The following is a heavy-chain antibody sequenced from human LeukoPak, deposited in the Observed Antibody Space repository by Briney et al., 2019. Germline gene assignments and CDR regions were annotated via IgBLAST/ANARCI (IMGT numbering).Heavy chain of an antibody. Sequence: GGSLRLSCAASGFTFSSYAMSWVRQAPGKGLEWVSAISGSGGSTYYADSVKGRFTISRDNAKNSLHLQMNSLRAEDTAVYYCARGSLCSTTSCDPYYYMDVWGKGTTVTVSS. V-gene: IGHV3-23*01. D-gene: IGHD2-2*01. J-gene: IGHJ6*03. CDR1: GFTFSSYA. CDR3: ARGSLCSTTSCDPYYYMDV. CDR2: ISGSGGST.